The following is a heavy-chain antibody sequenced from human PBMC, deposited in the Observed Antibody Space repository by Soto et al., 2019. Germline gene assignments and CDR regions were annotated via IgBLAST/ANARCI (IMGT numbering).Heavy chain of an antibody. CDR3: AKDDGEQWLVPHLDN. CDR1: GFNFKKFA. D-gene: IGHD6-19*01. Sequence: EVQLLAAGGGVVQPGGSLRLSCVASGFNFKKFAMAWVRQAPGGGLEWVSGISCRGGSTSYADSVKGRFSIARDDSKNTLSLQMNSLRVEDTAQYYCAKDDGEQWLVPHLDNWGQGTLVTVS. V-gene: IGHV3-23*01. CDR2: ISCRGGST. J-gene: IGHJ4*02.